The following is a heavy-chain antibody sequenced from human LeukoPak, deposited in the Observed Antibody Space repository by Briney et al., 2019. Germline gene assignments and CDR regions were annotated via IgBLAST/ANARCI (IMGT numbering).Heavy chain of an antibody. D-gene: IGHD2-15*01. V-gene: IGHV1-69*05. CDR1: GGTFSSYA. J-gene: IGHJ4*02. CDR2: IIPIFGTA. CDR3: ARESKRYCSGGSCYSDPNFDY. Sequence: SVKVSCKASGGTFSSYAISWVRQAPGQGLEWMGGIIPIFGTANYAQKFQGRVTMTRDMSTSTVYMELSSLRSEDTAVYYCARESKRYCSGGSCYSDPNFDYWGQGTLVTVSS.